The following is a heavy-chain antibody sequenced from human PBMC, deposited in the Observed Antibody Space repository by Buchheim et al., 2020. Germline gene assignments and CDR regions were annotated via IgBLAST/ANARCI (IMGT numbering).Heavy chain of an antibody. D-gene: IGHD3-9*01. CDR3: ARLAKPWVTIFHYYYYYGMDV. V-gene: IGHV1-8*02. CDR2: MNPNSGNT. Sequence: QVQLVQSGAEVKKPGASVKVSCKASGYTFTSYYMHWVRQAPGQGLEWMGWMNPNSGNTGYAQKFQGRVTMTRNTSISTAYMELSSLRSEDTAVYYCARLAKPWVTIFHYYYYYGMDVWGQGTT. J-gene: IGHJ6*02. CDR1: GYTFTSYY.